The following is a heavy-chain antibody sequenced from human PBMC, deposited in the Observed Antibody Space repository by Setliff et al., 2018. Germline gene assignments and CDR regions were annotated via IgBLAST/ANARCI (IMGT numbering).Heavy chain of an antibody. CDR1: GASISSYY. CDR2: IYSSGNI. V-gene: IGHV4-4*09. J-gene: IGHJ4*02. CDR3: ARGNSRSSVWYVVPHFDY. D-gene: IGHD6-19*01. Sequence: PSETLSLTCTVSGASISSYYWSWIRQPPGEGLEWIGYIYSSGNIKYNPSLKSRVTISVDTSKNQFSLRLKSVTAADTAVYYCARGNSRSSVWYVVPHFDYWGQGTLVTVSS.